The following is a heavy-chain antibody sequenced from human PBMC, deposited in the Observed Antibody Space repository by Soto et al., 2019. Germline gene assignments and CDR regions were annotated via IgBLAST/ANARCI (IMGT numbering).Heavy chain of an antibody. D-gene: IGHD3-3*01. CDR3: ANEQLGAEGFLEWLPGSYGMDV. V-gene: IGHV3-30*18. CDR1: GFTFSSYG. Sequence: QVQLVESGGGVVQPGRSLRLSCAASGFTFSSYGMHWVRQAPGKGLEWVAVISYDGSNKYYADSVKGRFTISRDNSKNTLYLQMNSLRAEYTAVYYCANEQLGAEGFLEWLPGSYGMDVWGQGTTVTVSS. CDR2: ISYDGSNK. J-gene: IGHJ6*02.